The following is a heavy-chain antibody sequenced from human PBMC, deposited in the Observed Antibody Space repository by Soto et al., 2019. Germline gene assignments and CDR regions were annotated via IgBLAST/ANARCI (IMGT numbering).Heavy chain of an antibody. V-gene: IGHV3-30-3*01. Sequence: QVQLVESGGGVVQPGRSLRLSCAASGFTFSSYAMHWVRQAPGNGLEWVAVISYDGSNKYYADSVKGRFTISRDNSKNTLYLQMNSLRAEDTAVYYCARVLLGSSGYYPAFDYWGQGTLVTVSS. CDR3: ARVLLGSSGYYPAFDY. CDR1: GFTFSSYA. D-gene: IGHD3-22*01. J-gene: IGHJ4*02. CDR2: ISYDGSNK.